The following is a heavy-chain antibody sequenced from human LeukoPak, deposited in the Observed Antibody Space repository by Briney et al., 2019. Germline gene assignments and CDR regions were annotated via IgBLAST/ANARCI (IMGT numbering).Heavy chain of an antibody. J-gene: IGHJ4*02. Sequence: PGGSPRLSCAASGFTFSSYAMSWVRQAPGKGLEWVSGISGNSGSTYYADSVKGRFTISRDNSKNTLYMQMNSLRAKDTAVYYCVRAQGDLDYWGQGTLVTVSS. CDR3: VRAQGDLDY. D-gene: IGHD3-16*01. V-gene: IGHV3-23*01. CDR1: GFTFSSYA. CDR2: ISGNSGST.